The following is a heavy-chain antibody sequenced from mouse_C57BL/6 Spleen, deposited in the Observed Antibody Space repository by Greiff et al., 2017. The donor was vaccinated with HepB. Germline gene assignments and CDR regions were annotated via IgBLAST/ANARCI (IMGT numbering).Heavy chain of an antibody. J-gene: IGHJ1*03. CDR2: IDPEDGET. CDR3: ARSGNYYGSSHWYFDV. CDR1: GFNIKDYY. D-gene: IGHD1-1*01. Sequence: EVQLQESGAELVKPGASVKLSCTASGFNIKDYYMHWVKQRTEQGLEWIGRIDPEDGETKYAPKFPGKATITADTSSNTAYLQLSSLTSEDTAVYYCARSGNYYGSSHWYFDVWGTGTTVTVSS. V-gene: IGHV14-2*01.